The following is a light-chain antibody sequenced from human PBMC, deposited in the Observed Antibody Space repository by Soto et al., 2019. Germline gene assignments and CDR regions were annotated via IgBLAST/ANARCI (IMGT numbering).Light chain of an antibody. J-gene: IGKJ1*01. Sequence: LSASTGDRVTITCRASQGISSYLAWYQQKPGKAPKLLIYAASTLQSGVPSRFSGSGSGTDFTLTISCLQSEDFATYYCQQYYSYPRTFGQGTKVDIK. CDR2: AAS. CDR3: QQYYSYPRT. CDR1: QGISSY. V-gene: IGKV1-8*01.